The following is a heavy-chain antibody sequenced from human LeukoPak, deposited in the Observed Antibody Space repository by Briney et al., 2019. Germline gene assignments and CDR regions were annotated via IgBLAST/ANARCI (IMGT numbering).Heavy chain of an antibody. D-gene: IGHD3-22*01. V-gene: IGHV3-20*04. CDR3: ARAKQETYYYDSSGYCFDY. Sequence: GGSLRLSCAASGFAFDDYGRSWVRRAPGKGLEWLSGINWNGGSTGYADSLKGRFTISRDNAKNSLYLQMNSPRAEDTALYYCARAKQETYYYDSSGYCFDYLGQGTLVTVSS. CDR2: INWNGGST. CDR1: GFAFDDYG. J-gene: IGHJ4*02.